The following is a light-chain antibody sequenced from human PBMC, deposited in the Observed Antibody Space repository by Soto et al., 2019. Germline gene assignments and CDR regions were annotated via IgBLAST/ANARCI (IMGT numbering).Light chain of an antibody. Sequence: EIVLTQSPGTLSLSPGERATLSCRACQSLSSSYLAWYQQEPGRAPRLLIYGVSTRATGIPDRFSGSGSGTDFTLTISRLEPEDFAVYYCQQYGSSPYTFGQGTKLEIK. V-gene: IGKV3-20*01. J-gene: IGKJ2*01. CDR1: QSLSSSY. CDR3: QQYGSSPYT. CDR2: GVS.